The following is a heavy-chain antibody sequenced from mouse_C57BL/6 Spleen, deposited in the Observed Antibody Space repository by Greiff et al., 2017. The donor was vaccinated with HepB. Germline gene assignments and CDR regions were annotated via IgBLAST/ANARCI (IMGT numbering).Heavy chain of an antibody. Sequence: ESGPGLAKPSQTLSLTCSVTGYSITSDYWNWIRKFPGNKLEYMGYISYSGSTYYNPSLKSRISITRDTSKNQYYLQLNSVTTEDTATYYCAIIYYGNYGGFAYWGQGTLVTVSA. CDR2: ISYSGST. CDR1: GYSITSDY. J-gene: IGHJ3*01. CDR3: AIIYYGNYGGFAY. D-gene: IGHD2-1*01. V-gene: IGHV3-8*01.